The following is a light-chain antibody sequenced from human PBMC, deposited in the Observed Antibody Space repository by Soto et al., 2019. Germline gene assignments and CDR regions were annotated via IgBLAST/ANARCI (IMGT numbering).Light chain of an antibody. V-gene: IGKV3-20*01. Sequence: EIVLTQSPGTLSLSPGERGTLSCRASQTVSSSYLAWYQQKPGQAPRLLIYSASSRATGIPDRFSGSGSGTDFTLTNSRQEPEDFAVYYCQQYGSSPLTFDGGTKVEIK. CDR1: QTVSSSY. CDR3: QQYGSSPLT. CDR2: SAS. J-gene: IGKJ4*01.